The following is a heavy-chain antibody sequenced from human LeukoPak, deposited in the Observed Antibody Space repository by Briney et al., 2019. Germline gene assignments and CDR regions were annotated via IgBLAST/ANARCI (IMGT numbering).Heavy chain of an antibody. CDR1: GFTFARYE. Sequence: GRSLRLSCAAAGFTFARYEMSWVSQVPGKGLGWISYIISVGTSILYTDSVKGPFTSSRDNPGHPMYLQMCRQITTRPGVYYCERGEGSNRPTCWGQGTLVTVSS. V-gene: IGHV3-48*03. CDR3: ERGEGSNRPTC. D-gene: IGHD3-16*02. CDR2: IISVGTSI. J-gene: IGHJ4*02.